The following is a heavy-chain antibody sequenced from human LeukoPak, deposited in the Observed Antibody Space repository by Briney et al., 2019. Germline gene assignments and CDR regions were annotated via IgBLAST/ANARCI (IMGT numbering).Heavy chain of an antibody. D-gene: IGHD6-13*01. Sequence: ASVKVSCKVSGYTLTELSMHWVRQAPGKGLEWMGGSDPEDGETIYAQKFQGRVSMTEDTSTDTAYMELSSLRSEDTAVYYCATARYSSSWYDNYYYYYYMDVWGKGTTVTVSS. CDR1: GYTLTELS. CDR3: ATARYSSSWYDNYYYYYYMDV. CDR2: SDPEDGET. V-gene: IGHV1-24*01. J-gene: IGHJ6*03.